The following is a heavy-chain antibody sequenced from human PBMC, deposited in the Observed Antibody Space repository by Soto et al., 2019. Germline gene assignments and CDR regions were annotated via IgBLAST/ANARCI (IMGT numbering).Heavy chain of an antibody. J-gene: IGHJ4*02. Sequence: SETLSLTCTVSGGSISSYYWSWIRQPPGKGLEWIGYIYYSGSTNYNPSLKSRVTISVDTSKNQFSLKLSSVTAADTAVYYCARAGYSYGYYYFDYWGQGTLVTVSS. CDR1: GGSISSYY. V-gene: IGHV4-59*01. CDR2: IYYSGST. CDR3: ARAGYSYGYYYFDY. D-gene: IGHD5-18*01.